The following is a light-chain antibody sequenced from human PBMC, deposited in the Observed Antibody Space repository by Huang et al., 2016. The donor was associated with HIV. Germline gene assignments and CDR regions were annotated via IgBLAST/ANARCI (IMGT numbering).Light chain of an antibody. CDR2: MAS. V-gene: IGKV1-5*03. Sequence: DIQMTQSPSTLSASVGDRVTITCRASQRISNWLAWYQQKPGKAPKLLIYMASSLGSGFPSRFSGSGSGTEFTLTISSLQPDDFATYYCQHYNSFPYTFGQRTKLEMK. CDR1: QRISNW. CDR3: QHYNSFPYT. J-gene: IGKJ2*01.